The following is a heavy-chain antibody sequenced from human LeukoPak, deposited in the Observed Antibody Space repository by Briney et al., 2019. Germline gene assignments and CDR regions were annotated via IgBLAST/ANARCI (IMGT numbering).Heavy chain of an antibody. CDR1: GVIVSSNS. CDR3: ARDRLHYGEYEKTFDY. J-gene: IGHJ4*02. V-gene: IGHV3-66*01. CDR2: IYSDGSGGST. D-gene: IGHD4-17*01. Sequence: GGSLRLSCAASGVIVSSNSMTWVRQAPGKGLEWVSLIYSDGSGGSTYYADSVKGRFTISRDNSKNTLYLQMDSLRAEDTAVYYCARDRLHYGEYEKTFDYWGQGTLVTVSS.